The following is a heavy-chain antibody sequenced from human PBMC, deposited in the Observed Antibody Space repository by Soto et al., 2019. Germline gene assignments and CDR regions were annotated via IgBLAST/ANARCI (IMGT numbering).Heavy chain of an antibody. Sequence: EVQLVESGGGLVQPGGSLRLSCVASGFTFSSHEMNWVRQAPWKGLEWVSYISSSGSPIDYADSVRGRFTISRDNAKNSVILQMNSLRVEDTAVYYCVRSWGVYCSSTRCYSPWLDPWGQGTLVTVSS. CDR2: ISSSGSPI. J-gene: IGHJ5*02. CDR3: VRSWGVYCSSTRCYSPWLDP. V-gene: IGHV3-48*03. CDR1: GFTFSSHE. D-gene: IGHD2-2*02.